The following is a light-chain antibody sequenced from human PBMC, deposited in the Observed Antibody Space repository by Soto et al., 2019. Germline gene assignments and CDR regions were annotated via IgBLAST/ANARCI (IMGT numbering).Light chain of an antibody. Sequence: DNQMTQSPSTLSASVGDRVTITCRASQSISSWLAWYQQKPGKAPNLLIYKASSLESGVPSRFSGSGSGTEFTLTISSLQPDDFATYYCQQYNSYPTFGGGTKVEIK. CDR1: QSISSW. V-gene: IGKV1-5*03. CDR2: KAS. CDR3: QQYNSYPT. J-gene: IGKJ4*01.